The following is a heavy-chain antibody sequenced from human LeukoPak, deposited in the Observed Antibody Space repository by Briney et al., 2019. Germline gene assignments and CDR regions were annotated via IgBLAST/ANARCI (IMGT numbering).Heavy chain of an antibody. CDR2: ISNSGSTI. Sequence: GGSLRLSCAASGFTFSDYYMTWIRQAPGKGLEWVSYISNSGSTIYYADSVKGRFTISRDNGKNTLYLQMNSLRAEDTAVYYCAREHTSGTYYIDYWGQGTLVTVSS. D-gene: IGHD1-26*01. CDR3: AREHTSGTYYIDY. V-gene: IGHV3-11*01. CDR1: GFTFSDYY. J-gene: IGHJ4*02.